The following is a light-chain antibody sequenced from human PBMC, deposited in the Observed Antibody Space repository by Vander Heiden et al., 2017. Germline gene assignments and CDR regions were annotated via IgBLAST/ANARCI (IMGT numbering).Light chain of an antibody. CDR2: LGS. J-gene: IGKJ2*01. CDR1: QSLLHRNGHNF. Sequence: DIVMTQSPLSLSVTHGEPASISCRSRQSLLHRNGHNFLGWYLQKPGQSPQPLIFLGSNRASGVPDRFSGSASGTDFTLKISRVEAEDVGIFYCMQGLQTPYTFGQGTKLEIK. CDR3: MQGLQTPYT. V-gene: IGKV2-28*01.